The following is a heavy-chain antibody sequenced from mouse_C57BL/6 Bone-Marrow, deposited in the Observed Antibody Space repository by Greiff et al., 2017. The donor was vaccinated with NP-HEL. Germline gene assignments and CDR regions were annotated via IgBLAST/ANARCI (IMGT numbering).Heavy chain of an antibody. D-gene: IGHD2-5*01. CDR2: ISNGGGST. J-gene: IGHJ2*01. CDR3: ARQDSNYRYYFDY. CDR1: GFTFSDYY. Sequence: EVMLVESGGGLVQPGGSLKLSCAASGFTFSDYYMYWVRQTPEKRLEWVAYISNGGGSTYYPDTVKGRFTISRDNAKNTLYLQMSRLKSEDTAMYYCARQDSNYRYYFDYWGQGTTLTVSS. V-gene: IGHV5-12*01.